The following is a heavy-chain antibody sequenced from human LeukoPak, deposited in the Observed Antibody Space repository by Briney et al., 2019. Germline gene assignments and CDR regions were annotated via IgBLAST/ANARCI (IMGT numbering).Heavy chain of an antibody. D-gene: IGHD3-16*01. CDR3: ARGSSRRYYAAGGY. V-gene: IGHV4-34*01. CDR2: INHSGST. Sequence: SETLSLTCAVYGGSFSGYYWSWIRQPPGKGLEWIGEINHSGSTNYNPSLKSRVTISVDTSKNQFSLKLSSVTAADTAVYYCARGSSRRYYAAGGYWGQGTLVTVSS. CDR1: GGSFSGYY. J-gene: IGHJ4*02.